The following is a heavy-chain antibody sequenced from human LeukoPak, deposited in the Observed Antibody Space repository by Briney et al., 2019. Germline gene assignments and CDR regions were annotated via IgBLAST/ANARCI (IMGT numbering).Heavy chain of an antibody. CDR3: ARDDYGGYSYGYHYYMDV. V-gene: IGHV4-38-2*02. CDR1: GYSISSGYY. CDR2: IYHSGST. Sequence: PSETLSLTCTVSGYSISSGYYWGWIRQPPGKGLEWIGSIYHSGSTYYNPSLKSRVTISVDTSKNQFSLKLSSVTAADTAVYYCARDDYGGYSYGYHYYMDVWGKGTTVTVSS. D-gene: IGHD5-18*01. J-gene: IGHJ6*03.